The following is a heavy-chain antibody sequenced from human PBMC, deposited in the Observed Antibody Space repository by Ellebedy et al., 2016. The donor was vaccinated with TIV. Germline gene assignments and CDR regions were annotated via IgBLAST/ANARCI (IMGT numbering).Heavy chain of an antibody. J-gene: IGHJ4*02. CDR2: INKDGSET. CDR1: GFAFSTTW. Sequence: PGGSLRLSCEASGFAFSTTWMAWVRQSPQKGLEWVANINKDGSETYYLESVKGRFTISRDNAKRSIFLQMNSLRGEDTALYYCARGFMPDYWGQGTLITVSS. D-gene: IGHD2-2*01. V-gene: IGHV3-7*03. CDR3: ARGFMPDY.